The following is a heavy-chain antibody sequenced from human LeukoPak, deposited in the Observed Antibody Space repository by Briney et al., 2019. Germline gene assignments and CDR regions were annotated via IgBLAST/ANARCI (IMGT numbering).Heavy chain of an antibody. CDR1: GGSISSYY. V-gene: IGHV4-59*01. J-gene: IGHJ5*02. CDR3: ARLNLALLLTWSWFDP. Sequence: MSSETLSLTCTVSGGSISSYYWSWIRQPPGKGLEWIGYIYYSGSTNYNPSLKSRVTISVDTSKNQFSLKLSSVTAADTAVYYCARLNLALLLTWSWFDPWGQGTLVTVSS. CDR2: IYYSGST. D-gene: IGHD1-14*01.